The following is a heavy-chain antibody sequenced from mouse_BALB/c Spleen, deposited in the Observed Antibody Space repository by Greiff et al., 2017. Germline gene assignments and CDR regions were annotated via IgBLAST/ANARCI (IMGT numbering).Heavy chain of an antibody. CDR2: SRKKANDYTT. D-gene: IGHD2-3*01. CDR3: ARDARAGSYDGYHDAMDY. Sequence: EVMLVESGGGLVQPGGSLRLSCATSGFTFSAFYMEWVRQPPGKRLEWIAASRKKANDYTTEYSASVKGRFIVSRDTSPSILYLKMNALRADGTAIYYCARDARAGSYDGYHDAMDYWGQGTSVTVSS. V-gene: IGHV7-1*02. J-gene: IGHJ4*01. CDR1: GFTFSAFY.